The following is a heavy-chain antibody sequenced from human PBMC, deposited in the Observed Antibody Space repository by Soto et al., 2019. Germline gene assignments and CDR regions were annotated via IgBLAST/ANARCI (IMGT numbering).Heavy chain of an antibody. Sequence: APVKVSCKASGYTFTSYDINWVRQATGQGLEWMGWMNPNSGNTGYAQKFQGRVTMTRNTSISTAYMELGSLRSEDTALYYCAISPRLYGDYPAYNWFDPWGQGTLVTVSS. J-gene: IGHJ5*02. D-gene: IGHD4-17*01. V-gene: IGHV1-8*01. CDR2: MNPNSGNT. CDR3: AISPRLYGDYPAYNWFDP. CDR1: GYTFTSYD.